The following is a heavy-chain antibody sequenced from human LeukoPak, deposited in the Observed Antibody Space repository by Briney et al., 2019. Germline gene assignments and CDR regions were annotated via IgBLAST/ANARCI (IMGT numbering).Heavy chain of an antibody. V-gene: IGHV4-30-2*01. J-gene: IGHJ6*03. CDR1: GGSISSGGYY. D-gene: IGHD6-6*01. CDR3: ARSIGSSSSVSVYYYYMDV. CDR2: IYHSGST. Sequence: SETLSLTCTVSGGSISSGGYYWSWIRQPPGKGLEWIGYIYHSGSTYYNPSLKSRVTISVDRSKNQFSLKLSSVTAADTAVYYCARSIGSSSSVSVYYYYMDVWGKGTTVTVSS.